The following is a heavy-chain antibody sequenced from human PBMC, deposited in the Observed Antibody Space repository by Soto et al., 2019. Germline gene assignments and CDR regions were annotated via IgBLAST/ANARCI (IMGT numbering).Heavy chain of an antibody. Sequence: GGSLRLSCAASGFTFSSYDMHWVRQATGEGLEWVSAIGTAGDTYYPGSVKGRFTISRENAKNSLYLQMNSLRAEDTAVYYCARVGYYDSSGYSAGGMDVWGQGTTVTVSS. CDR3: ARVGYYDSSGYSAGGMDV. CDR2: IGTAGDT. D-gene: IGHD3-22*01. CDR1: GFTFSSYD. J-gene: IGHJ6*02. V-gene: IGHV3-13*01.